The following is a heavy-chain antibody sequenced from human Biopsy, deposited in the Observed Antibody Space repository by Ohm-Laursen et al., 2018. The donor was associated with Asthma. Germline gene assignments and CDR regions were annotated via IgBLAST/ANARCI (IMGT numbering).Heavy chain of an antibody. D-gene: IGHD1-14*01. V-gene: IGHV4-39*01. CDR3: ASGPEWSGLDV. J-gene: IGHJ6*02. CDR2: IPQGGAT. Sequence: TLSLTCTVSGGSITSSSYYWGWIRQPPGKGLEWIGEIPQGGATAVNPSLKSRVTISMDPSKSQFYLSLRSMTAADTAVYYCASGPEWSGLDVWGQGTTVTVSS. CDR1: GGSITSSSYY.